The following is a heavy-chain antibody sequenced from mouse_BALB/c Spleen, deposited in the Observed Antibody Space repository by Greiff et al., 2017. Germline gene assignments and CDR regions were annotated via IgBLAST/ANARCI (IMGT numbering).Heavy chain of an antibody. CDR2: IDPANGNT. D-gene: IGHD1-1*01. Sequence: EVKLVESGAELVKPGASVKLSCTASGFNIKDTYMHWVKQRPEQGLEWIGRIDPANGNTKYDPKFQGKATITADTSSNTAYLQLSSLTSEDTAVYYCARGGITTVVATRYFDVWGAGTTVTVSS. J-gene: IGHJ1*01. V-gene: IGHV14-3*02. CDR3: ARGGITTVVATRYFDV. CDR1: GFNIKDTY.